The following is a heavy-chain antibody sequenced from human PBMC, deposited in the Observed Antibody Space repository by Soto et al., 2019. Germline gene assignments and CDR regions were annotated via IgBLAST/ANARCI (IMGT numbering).Heavy chain of an antibody. CDR2: KSFDGSNT. CDR1: GFNFSLFG. J-gene: IGHJ6*02. V-gene: IGHV3-30*18. Sequence: GGSLRLSCAASGFNFSLFGMHWVRQVPGKGLEWVAVKSFDGSNTHYADSVNGRFLISRDNSKNTLYLQMNSLRAEDTAVYYCAKYIVVGANYGLAVWGQGTTVTVSS. CDR3: AKYIVVGANYGLAV. D-gene: IGHD2-21*01.